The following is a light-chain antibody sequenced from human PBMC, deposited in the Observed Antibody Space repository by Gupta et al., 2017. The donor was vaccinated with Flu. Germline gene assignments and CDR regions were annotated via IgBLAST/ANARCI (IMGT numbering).Light chain of an antibody. CDR3: QQYNSYSRT. CDR2: KAS. J-gene: IGKJ4*01. Sequence: GDRVTITCRASHSISSWLAWYQQKPGKAPKLLIYKASSLESWVPSRFSGSGSGTEFTLTISSLQPDDFATYYCQQYNSYSRTFGGGTKVEIK. V-gene: IGKV1-5*03. CDR1: HSISSW.